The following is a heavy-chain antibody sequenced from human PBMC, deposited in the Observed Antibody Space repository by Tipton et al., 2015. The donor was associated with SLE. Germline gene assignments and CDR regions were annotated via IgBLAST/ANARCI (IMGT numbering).Heavy chain of an antibody. J-gene: IGHJ4*02. Sequence: TLSLTCIVSGGSMTNYYWSWIRQPPGKGLEWIGYVHYSGSTNYNPSLQSRVTVSVDTSKNHFSLTLSSVTAADTAVYYWARHMRYNWNYFDNWGQGSLVIVSS. CDR1: GGSMTNYY. V-gene: IGHV4-59*08. CDR3: ARHMRYNWNYFDN. CDR2: VHYSGST. D-gene: IGHD1-20*01.